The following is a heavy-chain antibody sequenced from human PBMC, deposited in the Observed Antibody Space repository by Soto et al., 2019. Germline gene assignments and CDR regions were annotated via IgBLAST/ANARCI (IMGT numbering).Heavy chain of an antibody. CDR3: ARDQVIAAGTCDY. V-gene: IGHV3-48*02. CDR2: ISGGSGTI. J-gene: IGHJ4*02. CDR1: GFTFSTYS. D-gene: IGHD6-13*01. Sequence: PGGSLRLSCAASGFTFSTYSMNWVRQAPGKGLEWVSYISGGSGTIYYADSVKGRFTISRDNAKNSLYLQMNSLRDEDTAVYYCARDQVIAAGTCDYWGQGTLVTVSS.